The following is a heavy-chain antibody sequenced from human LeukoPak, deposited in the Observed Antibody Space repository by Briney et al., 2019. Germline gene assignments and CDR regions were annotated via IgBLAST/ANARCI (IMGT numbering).Heavy chain of an antibody. Sequence: SETLSLTCTVSGGSISSSSYYWGWIRQPPGKGLEWIGSIYYSGSTYYNPSLKSRVTISVDTSKNQFSLKLSSVTAADTAVYYCARENGSGSYSGTFDYWGQGTLVTVSS. CDR2: IYYSGST. CDR1: GGSISSSSYY. D-gene: IGHD3-10*01. J-gene: IGHJ4*02. CDR3: ARENGSGSYSGTFDY. V-gene: IGHV4-39*07.